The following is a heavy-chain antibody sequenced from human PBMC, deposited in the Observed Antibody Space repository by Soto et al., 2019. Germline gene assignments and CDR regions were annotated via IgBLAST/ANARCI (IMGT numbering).Heavy chain of an antibody. CDR1: GFTFGDYA. J-gene: IGHJ6*02. D-gene: IGHD6-13*01. V-gene: IGHV3-49*03. CDR2: IRSKAYGGTT. CDR3: TKYTYTSRYAYYGMDV. Sequence: GGSLRLSCTTSGFTFGDYAMSWSRQAPGKGLEWVGVIRSKAYGGTTDYAASVKGRFTISRDDSKSIPYLQMNSLKSEDTGVYYCTKYTYTSRYAYYGMDVWGHGTTVTVSS.